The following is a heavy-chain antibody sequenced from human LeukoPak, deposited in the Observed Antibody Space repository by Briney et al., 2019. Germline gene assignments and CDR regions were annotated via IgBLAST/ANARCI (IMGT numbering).Heavy chain of an antibody. CDR3: ASVTSITIFGVVSSWFDP. Sequence: GESLKISCKGSGYSFTSYWIGWVRQMPGKGLEWMGIIYPGDSDTRYSPSFQGQVTISVDKSISTAYLQWSSLKASDTAMYYCASVTSITIFGVVSSWFDPWGQGTLVTVSS. V-gene: IGHV5-51*01. CDR2: IYPGDSDT. J-gene: IGHJ5*02. D-gene: IGHD3-3*01. CDR1: GYSFTSYW.